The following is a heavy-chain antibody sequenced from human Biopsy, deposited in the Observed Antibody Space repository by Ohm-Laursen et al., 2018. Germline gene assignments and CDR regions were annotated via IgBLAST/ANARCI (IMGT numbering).Heavy chain of an antibody. V-gene: IGHV4-59*03. CDR1: GGSIRSYY. Sequence: SETLSLTCTVSGGSIRSYYWMWIRQPPGKGLEWIGYIHHAQSATYSPSLKSRVTISVDTSKNQFSLKMTSVTAADTAVYYCAGGGQWPRSHLNWFDPWGQGTLVTVSS. D-gene: IGHD6-19*01. CDR2: IHHAQSA. CDR3: AGGGQWPRSHLNWFDP. J-gene: IGHJ5*02.